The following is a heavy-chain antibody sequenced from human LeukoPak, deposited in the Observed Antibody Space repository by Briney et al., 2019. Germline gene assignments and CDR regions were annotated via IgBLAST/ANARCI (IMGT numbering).Heavy chain of an antibody. CDR3: VRLYDWGRLDY. J-gene: IGHJ4*02. Sequence: ASVKVSCKTSGYTFTGYYLFWVRQAPGQGLEWMGWINPNSGGTNYAQKFQGRVTMTRDTSIRAAYMELSRLTSDDTAVYYCVRLYDWGRLDYWGQGTLVTVSS. CDR2: INPNSGGT. V-gene: IGHV1-2*02. D-gene: IGHD3-9*01. CDR1: GYTFTGYY.